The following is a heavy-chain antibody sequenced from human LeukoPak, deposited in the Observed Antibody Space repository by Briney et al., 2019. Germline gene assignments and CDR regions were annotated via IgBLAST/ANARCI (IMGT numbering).Heavy chain of an antibody. CDR3: ARKGAVAGDAFDI. CDR1: GLTFSSYG. V-gene: IGHV3-33*01. J-gene: IGHJ3*02. D-gene: IGHD6-19*01. CDR2: IWYDGSNK. Sequence: PGGSLRLSCAASGLTFSSYGMHWVRQAPGKGLEWVAVIWYDGSNKYYADSVKGRFTISRDNSKNTLYLQMNSLRAEDTAVYYCARKGAVAGDAFDIWGQGTMVTVSS.